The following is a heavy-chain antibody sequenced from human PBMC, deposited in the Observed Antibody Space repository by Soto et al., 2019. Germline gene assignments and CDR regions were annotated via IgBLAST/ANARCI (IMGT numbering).Heavy chain of an antibody. CDR3: AGRCDGTNCLAHFDY. D-gene: IGHD2-2*01. J-gene: IGHJ4*02. CDR2: IIPIFGTP. V-gene: IGHV1-69*06. CDR1: GGTFNNYL. Sequence: ASVKVSCKASGGTFNNYLINWVLQAPGQGLEWMAGIIPIFGTPNYAQKFQGRVTITADKSTSTAYMELNSLRSEDTAVYYCAGRCDGTNCLAHFDYWGQGTLVTVSS.